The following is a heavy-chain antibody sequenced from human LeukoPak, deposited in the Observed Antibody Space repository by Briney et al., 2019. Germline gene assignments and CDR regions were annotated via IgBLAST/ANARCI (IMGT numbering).Heavy chain of an antibody. Sequence: SETLSLTCTVSGGSTSSYYWSWIRQPAGKGLEWIGRIYSSGSTNYNPSLKSRVALSVDTSKNQFSLRLNSVTAADTAVYYCARASGWYDPFDYWGQGTLVTVSS. CDR1: GGSTSSYY. CDR3: ARASGWYDPFDY. D-gene: IGHD6-19*01. J-gene: IGHJ4*02. V-gene: IGHV4-4*07. CDR2: IYSSGST.